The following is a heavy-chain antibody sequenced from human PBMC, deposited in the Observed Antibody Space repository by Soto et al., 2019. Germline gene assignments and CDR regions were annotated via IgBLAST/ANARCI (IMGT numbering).Heavy chain of an antibody. CDR2: ILYSGRT. D-gene: IGHD3-10*01. V-gene: IGHV4-4*02. CDR1: GGSISSGW. Sequence: QVQLQESGPGLVKPSGTLSLTCAVSGGSISSGWWTWVRQPPGKGLEWIGEILYSGRTNYNSSLNSRVTISIDKSKKQFSLNLSSVTAAATAVYYCSGRVTDAPTWGQGALVIGSS. CDR3: SGRVTDAPT. J-gene: IGHJ5*02.